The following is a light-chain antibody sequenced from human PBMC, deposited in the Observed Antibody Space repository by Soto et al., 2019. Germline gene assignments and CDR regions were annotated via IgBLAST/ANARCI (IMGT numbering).Light chain of an antibody. CDR1: QSVSSN. CDR2: GAS. V-gene: IGKV3-15*01. J-gene: IGKJ1*01. CDR3: QQYNSYS. Sequence: EIVMTQSPATLSVSPGERATLSCRASQSVSSNLAWYPQKPGQAPRLLIYGASTRATGIPARISGSGSGTEFTLTISSMQPDDFATYYCQQYNSYSFGQGTQVDIK.